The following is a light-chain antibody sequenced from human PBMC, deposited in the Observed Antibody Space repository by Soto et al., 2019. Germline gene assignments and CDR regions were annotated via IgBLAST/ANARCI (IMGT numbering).Light chain of an antibody. Sequence: EIVLTQSPATLSLFPGERATLSCRASQSVSSYLAWYQHKPGQAPRLLIYDASNRATGIPARFSGSGSGTDFNLTISNLEPEDFAVYYCQQRVSWPLAFGGGTKVEI. V-gene: IGKV3-11*01. CDR2: DAS. J-gene: IGKJ4*01. CDR3: QQRVSWPLA. CDR1: QSVSSY.